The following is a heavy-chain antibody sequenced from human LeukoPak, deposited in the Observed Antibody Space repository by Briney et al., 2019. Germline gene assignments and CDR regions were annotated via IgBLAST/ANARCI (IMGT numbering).Heavy chain of an antibody. CDR2: IYYSGST. CDR3: ARDTLAVAANHYYYGMDV. D-gene: IGHD6-19*01. J-gene: IGHJ6*02. Sequence: PSETLSLTCTVSGGSISSYYWSWIRQPPGKGLEWIGYIYYSGSTNYNPSLKSRVTISVDTSKNQFSLKLSSVTAADAAVYYCARDTLAVAANHYYYGMDVWGQGTWVTVSS. V-gene: IGHV4-59*01. CDR1: GGSISSYY.